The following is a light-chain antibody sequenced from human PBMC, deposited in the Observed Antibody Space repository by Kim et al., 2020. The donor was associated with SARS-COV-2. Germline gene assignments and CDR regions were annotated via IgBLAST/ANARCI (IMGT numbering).Light chain of an antibody. V-gene: IGLV8-61*01. CDR3: ALYMRNGVWV. CDR1: SGSVSTNYY. J-gene: IGLJ3*02. CDR2: STD. Sequence: QTVVTQEPSFSVSPGGTVTLTCGLTSGSVSTNYYASWFQQTPGQAPRTLIYSTDTRPSGVPDRFSGSILGNKAALTITGAQAQDECDYHCALYMRNGVWVFGGGTKVTVL.